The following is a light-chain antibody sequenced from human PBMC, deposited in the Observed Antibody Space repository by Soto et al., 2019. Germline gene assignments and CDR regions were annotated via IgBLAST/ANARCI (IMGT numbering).Light chain of an antibody. CDR1: QSVSSY. Sequence: EIVLTQSPATLSLSPGKRATLSCRASQSVSSYLAWYQQKPGQAPRLLIYDASNRATGIPARFSGSGSGTDFTITISSLEPEDFAVFYCQQRSNWPPEYTFGQGTKLEIK. V-gene: IGKV3-11*01. CDR3: QQRSNWPPEYT. CDR2: DAS. J-gene: IGKJ2*01.